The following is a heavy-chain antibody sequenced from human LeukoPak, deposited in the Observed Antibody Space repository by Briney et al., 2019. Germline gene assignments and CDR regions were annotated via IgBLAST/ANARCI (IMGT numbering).Heavy chain of an antibody. D-gene: IGHD3-10*01. Sequence: PSETLSLTCTVSGGSISSSSYYWGWIRQPPGKGLEWIGSIYYSGSTYYNPSLKSRVTISVDTSKNQFSLKLSSVTAADTAVYYCARVDSSGYYYYYMDVWGKGTTVTISS. CDR1: GGSISSSSYY. V-gene: IGHV4-39*07. CDR2: IYYSGST. J-gene: IGHJ6*03. CDR3: ARVDSSGYYYYYMDV.